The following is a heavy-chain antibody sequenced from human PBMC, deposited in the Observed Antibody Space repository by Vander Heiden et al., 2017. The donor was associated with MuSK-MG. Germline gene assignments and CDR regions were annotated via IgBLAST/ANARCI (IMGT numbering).Heavy chain of an antibody. V-gene: IGHV3-21*02. J-gene: IGHJ4*02. CDR3: ARGSVSYSPLDS. CDR2: ISINGIYK. CDR1: GFLFRNSS. D-gene: IGHD3-10*01. Sequence: EVLLVESGGGLVQPGGSLRLACAASGFLFRNSSMNWVRQAPGKGLEWVSSISINGIYKAYGDAVRGRFTISRDDAKTSLFLQMNGLRVEDTGVYYCARGSVSYSPLDSWGQGTLITVSS.